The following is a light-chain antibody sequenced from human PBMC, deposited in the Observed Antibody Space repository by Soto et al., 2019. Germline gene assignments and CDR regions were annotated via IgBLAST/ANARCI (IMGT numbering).Light chain of an antibody. J-gene: IGLJ1*01. CDR1: SSDVGSYNL. CDR2: EGS. Sequence: QSALTQPASVSGSPGQSITISCTGTSSDVGSYNLVSWYQQHPGKAPKLMIYEGSKRPSGVSNRFSGSKSGNTASLTISGLQAEDEADYYCCSYAGSSTVFRTGTKLTVL. V-gene: IGLV2-23*01. CDR3: CSYAGSSTV.